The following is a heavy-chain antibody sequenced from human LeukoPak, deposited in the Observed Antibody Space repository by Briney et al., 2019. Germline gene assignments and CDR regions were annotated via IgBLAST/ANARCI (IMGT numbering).Heavy chain of an antibody. D-gene: IGHD3-22*01. CDR1: GGSISSGSYY. CDR2: IYTSGST. CDR3: AITRAYDSSGYSFDY. V-gene: IGHV4-61*02. J-gene: IGHJ4*02. Sequence: SQTLSLTCTVSGGSISSGSYYWSWIRQPAGNGREWIGRIYTSGSTNYNPSLKSRVTISVDTSKNQFSLKLSSVTAADTAVYYCAITRAYDSSGYSFDYWGQGTLVTVSP.